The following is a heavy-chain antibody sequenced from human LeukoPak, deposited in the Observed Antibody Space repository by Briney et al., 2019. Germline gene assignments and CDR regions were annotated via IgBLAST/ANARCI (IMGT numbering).Heavy chain of an antibody. D-gene: IGHD6-13*01. V-gene: IGHV4-59*08. CDR2: IYYSGST. J-gene: IGHJ5*02. CDR1: GGSISSYY. CDR3: ASHPVGSSWYGDWWFDP. Sequence: SETLSLTCTVSGGSISSYYWSWIRQPPGKGLEWIGYIYYSGSTNCNPSLKSRVTISVDTSKNQFSLKLSSVTAADTAVYYCASHPVGSSWYGDWWFDPWGQGTLVTVSS.